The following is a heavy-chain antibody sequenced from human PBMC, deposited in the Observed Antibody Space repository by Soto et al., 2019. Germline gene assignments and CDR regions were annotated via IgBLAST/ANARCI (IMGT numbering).Heavy chain of an antibody. J-gene: IGHJ4*02. D-gene: IGHD3-22*01. CDR3: ASREGGSGYYAVFDY. CDR1: GFIFSSYA. V-gene: IGHV3-30-3*01. Sequence: GGSLRLSCAASGFIFSSYAMHWVRQAPGKGLEWVAVISYDGTNKYYADSVKGRFTMSRDNSRNTLYLQMNSLRAEDTAVYYCASREGGSGYYAVFDYRRQGT. CDR2: ISYDGTNK.